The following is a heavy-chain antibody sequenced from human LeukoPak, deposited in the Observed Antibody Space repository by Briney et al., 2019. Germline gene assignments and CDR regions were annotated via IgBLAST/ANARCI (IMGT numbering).Heavy chain of an antibody. CDR2: TSKGGGTT. CDR1: GFTFSTYS. Sequence: GGSLRLSCAASGFTFSTYSMQWVRQAPGKGLEYVSTTSKGGGTTYYANSVKGRFTCSRDNSKNTLYLQMGSLRAEDMAVYYCSRDDYSASGSYYGIDVWGQGTTVTVSS. V-gene: IGHV3-64*01. CDR3: SRDDYSASGSYYGIDV. D-gene: IGHD3-10*01. J-gene: IGHJ6*02.